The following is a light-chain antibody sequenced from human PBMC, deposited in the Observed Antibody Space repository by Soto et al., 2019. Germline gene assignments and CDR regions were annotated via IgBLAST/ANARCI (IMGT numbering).Light chain of an antibody. J-gene: IGKJ1*01. CDR1: QSVSSYY. CDR2: AAS. V-gene: IGKV3-20*01. CDR3: QQCDSSPWT. Sequence: DIVLTQSPGTLSLSPGERATLSCRASQSVSSYYLAWYQQKPGQAPRLLIYAASSRATGIPDRFSGGGSGTDFTLTISRLEPEDFAVYYCQQCDSSPWTFGQGTKVEIK.